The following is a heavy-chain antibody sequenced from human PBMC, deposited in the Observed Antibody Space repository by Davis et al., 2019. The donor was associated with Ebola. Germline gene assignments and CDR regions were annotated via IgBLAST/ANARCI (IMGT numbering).Heavy chain of an antibody. CDR2: IKQDGSEI. CDR3: AGLFHPHSNTWFPFEY. Sequence: GGSLRLSCAVSGFTFSSYWMSWVRQAPGKGLEWVANIKQDGSEIHYVDSVKGRFTISRDNTKNSLYLQMNSLRREDTAIYYCAGLFHPHSNTWFPFEYWGQGILVTVSS. D-gene: IGHD6-13*01. J-gene: IGHJ4*02. V-gene: IGHV3-7*01. CDR1: GFTFSSYW.